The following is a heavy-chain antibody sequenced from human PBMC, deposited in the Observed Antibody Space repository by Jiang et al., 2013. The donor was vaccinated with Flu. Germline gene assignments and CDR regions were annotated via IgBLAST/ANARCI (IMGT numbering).Heavy chain of an antibody. J-gene: IGHJ4*02. D-gene: IGHD1-1*01. V-gene: IGHV2-70*16. CDR2: IDWDDDK. CDR1: GFSLSSSGMC. Sequence: TQTLTLTXTFSGFSLSSSGMCVNWIRQPPGKALEWLARIDWDDDKFYSTSLETRLTISKDTSKNQAVLTMTNMDPVDTATYYCSRANSRTGTGFDYWGQGTLVT. CDR3: SRANSRTGTGFDY.